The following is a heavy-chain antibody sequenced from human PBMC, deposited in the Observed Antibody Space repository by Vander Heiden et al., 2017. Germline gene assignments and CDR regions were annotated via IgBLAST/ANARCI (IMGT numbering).Heavy chain of an antibody. V-gene: IGHV4-39*01. CDR2: IYYSGST. CDR3: ASEMATRNDAFDI. D-gene: IGHD5-12*01. Sequence: QLQLQESGPGLVKPSETLSLTCTVSGGSIRSSSYYWGWIRQPPGKGLEWIGSIYYSGSTYYNPSLKSRVTISVDTSKNQFSLKLSSVTAADTAVYYCASEMATRNDAFDIWGQGTMVTVSS. J-gene: IGHJ3*02. CDR1: GGSIRSSSYY.